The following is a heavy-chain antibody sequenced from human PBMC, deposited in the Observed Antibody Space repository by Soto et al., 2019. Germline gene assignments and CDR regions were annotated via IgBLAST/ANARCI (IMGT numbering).Heavy chain of an antibody. CDR1: GFTFSTYS. V-gene: IGHV3-21*01. J-gene: IGHJ4*02. Sequence: GGSLILSCAASGFTFSTYSMNWVRQAPGKGLEWVSSISSSSSYIYYADSVKGRFTISRDNAKNSLSLQMNSLRAEDTAVYYCARDFATFGIVVVYDHWGQGTLVTVSS. D-gene: IGHD3-22*01. CDR2: ISSSSSYI. CDR3: ARDFATFGIVVVYDH.